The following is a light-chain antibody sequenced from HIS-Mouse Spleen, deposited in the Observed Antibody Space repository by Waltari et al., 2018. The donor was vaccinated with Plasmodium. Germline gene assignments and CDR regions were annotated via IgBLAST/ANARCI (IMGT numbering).Light chain of an antibody. CDR2: GKN. CDR3: NSRDSSGNHWV. V-gene: IGLV3-19*01. CDR1: SLRRYY. J-gene: IGLJ3*02. Sequence: SSELTQDPAVSVALGQTVRITCQGDSLRRYYASWYQQKQGRAPLLVIYGKNNRPSGIPDRFSGSSSGNTASLTITGAQAEDEADYYCNSRDSSGNHWVFGGGTKLTVL.